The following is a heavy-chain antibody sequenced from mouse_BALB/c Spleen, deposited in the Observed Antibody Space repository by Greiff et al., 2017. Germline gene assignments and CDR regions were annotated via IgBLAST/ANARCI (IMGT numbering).Heavy chain of an antibody. D-gene: IGHD2-14*01. CDR2: IDPYNGGT. J-gene: IGHJ3*01. Sequence: EVQLQQSGPELVKPGASVKVSCKASGYAFTSYNMYWVKQSHGKSLEWIGYIDPYNGGTSYNQKFKGKATLTVDKSSSTAYMHLNSLTSEDSAVYYCAREKERYDVWFAYWGQGTLVTVSA. CDR3: AREKERYDVWFAY. CDR1: GYAFTSYN. V-gene: IGHV1S135*01.